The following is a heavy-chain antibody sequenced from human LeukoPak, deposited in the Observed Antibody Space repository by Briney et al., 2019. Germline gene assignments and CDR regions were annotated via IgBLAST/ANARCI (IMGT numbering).Heavy chain of an antibody. Sequence: ASGKVSCKASGYTFTGYFIHWVRQAPGQGLEWMGWINPNSGDTNYAQKFQGRVTMTRDTSISTAYMELSSLRSDDTAMFYCARDERYDSSGYPFDYWGQGTLVTVSS. J-gene: IGHJ4*02. V-gene: IGHV1-2*02. D-gene: IGHD3-22*01. CDR3: ARDERYDSSGYPFDY. CDR1: GYTFTGYF. CDR2: INPNSGDT.